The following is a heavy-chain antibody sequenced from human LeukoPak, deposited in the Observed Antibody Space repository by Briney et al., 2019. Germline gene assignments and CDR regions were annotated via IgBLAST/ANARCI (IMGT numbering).Heavy chain of an antibody. D-gene: IGHD3-3*01. J-gene: IGHJ4*02. CDR3: VKEGLTYDFWSGYSSD. V-gene: IGHV3-74*01. Sequence: GGSLRLSCAASGFTFSSSWMHWVRQAPGKGLVWVSRIKNDGSSTTYADSVKGRFTISRDNVKNTLYLQMNSLRAEDTAVYYCVKEGLTYDFWSGYSSDWGQGTLVTVSS. CDR1: GFTFSSSW. CDR2: IKNDGSST.